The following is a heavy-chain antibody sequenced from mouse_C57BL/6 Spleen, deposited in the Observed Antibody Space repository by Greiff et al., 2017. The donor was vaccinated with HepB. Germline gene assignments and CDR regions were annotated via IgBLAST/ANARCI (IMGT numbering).Heavy chain of an antibody. CDR1: GYTFTDHT. CDR2: IYPRDGST. J-gene: IGHJ3*01. V-gene: IGHV1-78*01. CDR3: VNYYGSSYGAY. Sequence: VQLQQSDAELVKPGASVKISCKVSGYTFTDHTIHWMKQRPEQGLEWIGYIYPRDGSTKYNEKFKGKATLTADKSSSTAYMQLNSLTSEDSAVYVCVNYYGSSYGAYWGQGTRVTVSA. D-gene: IGHD1-1*01.